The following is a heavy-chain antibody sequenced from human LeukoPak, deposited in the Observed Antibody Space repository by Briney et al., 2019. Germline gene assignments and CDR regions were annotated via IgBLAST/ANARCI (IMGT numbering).Heavy chain of an antibody. J-gene: IGHJ3*02. D-gene: IGHD3-22*01. CDR1: GYTFTSYG. Sequence: GASVKVSCKASGYTFTSYGISWVRQAPGQGLEWMGWISAYNGNTNYAQKLQGRVTMTTDTSTSTACMELRSLRSEDTAGYYCARDIADYYDSSGPDAFDIWSQGTMVTVSS. V-gene: IGHV1-18*01. CDR2: ISAYNGNT. CDR3: ARDIADYYDSSGPDAFDI.